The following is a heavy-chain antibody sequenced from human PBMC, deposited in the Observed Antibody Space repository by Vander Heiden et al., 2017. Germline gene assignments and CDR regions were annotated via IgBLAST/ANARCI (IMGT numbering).Heavy chain of an antibody. V-gene: IGHV1-2*02. CDR2: IDPNSGII. CDR3: ARGPSNYYGMDV. J-gene: IGHJ6*02. CDR1: GYSFNVYF. Sequence: QVQLVQSGAEGKKPGATVKVSCKSSGYSFNVYFMHWGRQAPGQGLEWMGWIDPNSGIINFAQRFLGRVTMTRDTSISTAYMELSRLTSDDTAVYYCARGPSNYYGMDVWGQGTTVTVSS.